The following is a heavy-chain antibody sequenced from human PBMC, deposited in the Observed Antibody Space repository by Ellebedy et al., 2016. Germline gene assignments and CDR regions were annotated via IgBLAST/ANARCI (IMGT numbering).Heavy chain of an antibody. CDR1: GDSVSSNSAT. Sequence: SETLSLTCAISGDSVSSNSATWNWIRQSPSRGLEWLGRTYYRSKWYNDYAVSVKSRITITPDTSKNQFSLQLNSVTPEDTAVYFCARNSADATIFNNWGQGTLVAVSS. J-gene: IGHJ4*02. V-gene: IGHV6-1*01. D-gene: IGHD1-26*01. CDR3: ARNSADATIFNN. CDR2: TYYRSKWYN.